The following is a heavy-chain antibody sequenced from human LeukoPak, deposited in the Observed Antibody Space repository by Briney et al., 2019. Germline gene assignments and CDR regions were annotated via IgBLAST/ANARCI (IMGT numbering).Heavy chain of an antibody. J-gene: IGHJ4*02. Sequence: PGGSLRLSCAASGFTFSSYGMHWVRQTPGKGLEWVTFIWFDGGDKYYAGSVKGRFTISRDNSKNTLYLQMNSLRAEDTAVYYCACDYGGNSGVDYWGQGTLVTVSS. CDR1: GFTFSSYG. V-gene: IGHV3-30*02. D-gene: IGHD4-23*01. CDR2: IWFDGGDK. CDR3: ACDYGGNSGVDY.